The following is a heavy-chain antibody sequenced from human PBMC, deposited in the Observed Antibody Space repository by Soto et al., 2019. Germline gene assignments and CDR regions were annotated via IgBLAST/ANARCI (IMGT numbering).Heavy chain of an antibody. J-gene: IGHJ4*02. CDR2: IIPIFGTA. D-gene: IGHD3-16*02. V-gene: IGHV1-69*13. Sequence: RASVKVSCKASGGTFSSYAISWVRQAPGQGLEWMGGIIPIFGTANYAQKFQGRVTITADESTSTAYMELSSLRSEDTAVYYCARDGAWGSYRYPDYWGQGTLVTVSS. CDR3: ARDGAWGSYRYPDY. CDR1: GGTFSSYA.